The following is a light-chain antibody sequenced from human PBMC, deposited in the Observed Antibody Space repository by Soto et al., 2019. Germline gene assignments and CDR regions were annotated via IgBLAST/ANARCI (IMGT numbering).Light chain of an antibody. V-gene: IGKV3-20*01. J-gene: IGKJ1*01. Sequence: EIVLTQSPGTLSLSPGEKATVSCRASQSVSTSYLAWYQQKPGQAPRLLIYGASSRATCIPDRFSGSGSGTDFTLTISRLEPEDFAVYYCQQYGSSPPTFGQGTKVEIK. CDR3: QQYGSSPPT. CDR2: GAS. CDR1: QSVSTSY.